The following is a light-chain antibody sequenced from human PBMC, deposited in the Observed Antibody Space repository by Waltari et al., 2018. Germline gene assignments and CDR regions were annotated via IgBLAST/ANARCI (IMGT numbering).Light chain of an antibody. CDR1: SSDVGSYDY. CDR2: DVT. V-gene: IGLV2-11*01. Sequence: QSALTQPRSVSGSPGQSVTIPCTGTSSDVGSYDYVSWYQQYPGKAPKLIISDVTKRPSGVPDRFSGSKSGNTASLTISGLQAEDEADYYCCSYAGTYTWVFGGGTKLTVL. CDR3: CSYAGTYTWV. J-gene: IGLJ3*02.